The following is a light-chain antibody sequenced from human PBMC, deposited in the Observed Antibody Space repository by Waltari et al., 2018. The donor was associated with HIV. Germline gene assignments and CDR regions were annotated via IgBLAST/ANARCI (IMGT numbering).Light chain of an antibody. J-gene: IGKJ5*01. CDR2: LGS. CDR3: MQSLQTPT. V-gene: IGKV2-28*01. CDR1: QRLLHSDGNNY. Sequence: DIVMIQSPLSLPVTPGEPASISCRSSQRLLHSDGNNYVEWYVQKPGPSPQLLVHLGSKRASGVPDRCSGSGSGTHFILKISKVEAEDVGIFFCMQSLQTPTFGQGTRLDI.